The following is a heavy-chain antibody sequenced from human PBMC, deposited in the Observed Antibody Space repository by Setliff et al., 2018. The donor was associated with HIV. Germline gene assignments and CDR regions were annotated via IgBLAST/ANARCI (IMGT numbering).Heavy chain of an antibody. CDR3: TIATETPGMTTRENWFDP. V-gene: IGHV1-69-2*01. D-gene: IGHD1-1*01. CDR1: GYPFTDYF. Sequence: ASVKVSCKTSGYPFTDYFIHWIQQAPGKGLEWMGRVDPEDGETILEERFQGRVTMTADTSTDTAFMELSSLRSEDTATYYCTIATETPGMTTRENWFDPWGQGALVTVSS. CDR2: VDPEDGET. J-gene: IGHJ5*02.